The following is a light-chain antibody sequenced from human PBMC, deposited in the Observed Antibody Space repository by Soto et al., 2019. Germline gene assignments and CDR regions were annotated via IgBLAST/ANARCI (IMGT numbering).Light chain of an antibody. CDR2: DVT. CDR1: NRDIGIYNL. V-gene: IGLV2-23*02. CDR3: CSYAGTTTVVI. Sequence: QSALTQPASVSGSPGQSITISCTGTNRDIGIYNLVSWYQQHPGKVPQVIIYDVTKRPSGVSDRFSGSKSGNTASLTISGLQAEYEADYYCCSYAGTTTVVIFGGGTKLTVL. J-gene: IGLJ2*01.